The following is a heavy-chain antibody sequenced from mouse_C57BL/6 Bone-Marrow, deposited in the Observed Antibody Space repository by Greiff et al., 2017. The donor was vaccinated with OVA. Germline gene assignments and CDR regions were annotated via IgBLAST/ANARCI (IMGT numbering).Heavy chain of an antibody. J-gene: IGHJ3*01. CDR1: GYAFTNYL. CDR3: ARRDDWFAY. CDR2: INPGSGGT. Sequence: VQLQQSGAELVRPGTSVKVSCKASGYAFTNYLIEWVKQRPGQGLEWIGVINPGSGGTNYNEKFKGKATLTADKSSSTAYMQLSSLTSEDSAVYFCARRDDWFAYWGQGTLVTVSA. V-gene: IGHV1-54*01.